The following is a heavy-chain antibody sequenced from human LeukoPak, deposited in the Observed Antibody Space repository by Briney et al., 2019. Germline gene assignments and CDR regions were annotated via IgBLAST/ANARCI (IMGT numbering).Heavy chain of an antibody. V-gene: IGHV1-2*02. Sequence: VASVKVSCKASGYTFTGYYMHWGRQAPGQGLEWMGWINPNSGGTNYAQKFQGRVTTTRDTSISTAYMELSRLRSDDTAVYYCARESARGPRGFDYWGQGTLVTVSS. CDR1: GYTFTGYY. CDR2: INPNSGGT. J-gene: IGHJ4*02. CDR3: ARESARGPRGFDY.